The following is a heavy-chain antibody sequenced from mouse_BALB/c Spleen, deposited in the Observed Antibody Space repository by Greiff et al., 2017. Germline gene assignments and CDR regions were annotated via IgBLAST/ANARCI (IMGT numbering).Heavy chain of an antibody. CDR2: ISSGSSTI. V-gene: IGHV5-17*02. Sequence: EVQLVESGGGLVQPGGSRKLSCAASGPTFSSFGMHWVRQAPEKGLEWVAYISSGSSTIYYADTVKGRFTISRDNPKNTLFLQMTSLRSEDTAMYYCARSTMITKGYFDYWGQGTTLTVSS. CDR3: ARSTMITKGYFDY. CDR1: GPTFSSFG. J-gene: IGHJ2*01. D-gene: IGHD2-4*01.